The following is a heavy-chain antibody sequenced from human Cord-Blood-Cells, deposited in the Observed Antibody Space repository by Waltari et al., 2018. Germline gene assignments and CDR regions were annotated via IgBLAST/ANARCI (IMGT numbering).Heavy chain of an antibody. D-gene: IGHD6-19*01. CDR1: GSTFSGYA. CDR2: ISGSGGST. CDR3: AKDTTPAPGYSSGWYPDY. J-gene: IGHJ4*02. V-gene: IGHV3-23*01. Sequence: EVQLLESGGGLVQPGGSLSLSCAASGSTFSGYALSWVRQVPGRGLEWVSAISGSGGSTYYADSVKGRFTISRDNSKNTLYLQMNSLRAEDTAVYYCAKDTTPAPGYSSGWYPDYWGQGTLVTVSS.